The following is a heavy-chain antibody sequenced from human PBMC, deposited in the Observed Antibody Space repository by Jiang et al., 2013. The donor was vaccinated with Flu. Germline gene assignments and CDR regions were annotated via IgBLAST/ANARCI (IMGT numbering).Heavy chain of an antibody. V-gene: IGHV3-23*01. CDR3: AKDSGPYGDYYDY. J-gene: IGHJ4*02. D-gene: IGHD4-17*01. Sequence: RFTISRDNSKNTLYLQMNSLRAEDTAVYYCAKDSGPYGDYYDYWGQGTLVTVSS.